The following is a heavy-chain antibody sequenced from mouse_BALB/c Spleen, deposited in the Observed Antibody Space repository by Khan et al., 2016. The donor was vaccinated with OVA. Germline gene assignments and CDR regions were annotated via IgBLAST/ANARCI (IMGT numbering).Heavy chain of an antibody. CDR3: ASGGGGVPN. CDR2: VHYDGNT. J-gene: IGHJ3*01. Sequence: EVQLQESGPDLVKPCQSLSLTCTVTGYSITSGYSRYWIRQFPGNKLEWMGYVHYDGNTNYNPSLKSRISITRDTSRNQFFLQLNSVTSEDTATYYCASGGGGVPNWGQGTLVTVSA. D-gene: IGHD1-1*02. CDR1: GYSITSGYS. V-gene: IGHV3-1*02.